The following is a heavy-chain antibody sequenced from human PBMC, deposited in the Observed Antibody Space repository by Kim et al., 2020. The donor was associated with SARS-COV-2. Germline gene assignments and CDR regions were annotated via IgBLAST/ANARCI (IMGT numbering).Heavy chain of an antibody. D-gene: IGHD3-10*01. CDR1: GGSISSGGYS. CDR2: IYHSGST. Sequence: SETLSLTCAVSGGSISSGGYSWSWIRQPPGKGLEWIGYIYHSGSTYYNPSLKSRVTISVDRSKNQFSLKLSSVTAADTAVYYCARFVETEGEDAFDIWGQGTMVTVSS. CDR3: ARFVETEGEDAFDI. V-gene: IGHV4-30-2*01. J-gene: IGHJ3*02.